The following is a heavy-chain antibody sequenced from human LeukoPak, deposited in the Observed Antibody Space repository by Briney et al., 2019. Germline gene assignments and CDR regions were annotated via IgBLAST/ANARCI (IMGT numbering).Heavy chain of an antibody. D-gene: IGHD6-13*01. Sequence: GGSLRLSCAASGFTFSGYSMNWVRQAPGKGLEWVSSISTTSDYIHYADSLKGRVAISRDNANTSLYLQMNSLRAEDTAVYYCARGGIYSQGFDYWGQGSLVTVSS. CDR2: ISTTSDYI. V-gene: IGHV3-21*01. CDR1: GFTFSGYS. CDR3: ARGGIYSQGFDY. J-gene: IGHJ4*02.